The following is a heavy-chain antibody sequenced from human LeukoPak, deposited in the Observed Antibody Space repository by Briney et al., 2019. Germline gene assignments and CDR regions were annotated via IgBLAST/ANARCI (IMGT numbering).Heavy chain of an antibody. CDR2: IYHSGST. CDR3: ARVGIAAAGTGVFDI. V-gene: IGHV4-4*02. J-gene: IGHJ3*02. CDR1: GGSISSSNW. Sequence: SETLSLTCAVSGGSISSSNWWSWVRQPPGKGLEWIGEIYHSGSTNYNPSLKSRVTISVDTSKNQFSLKLSSVTAADTAMYYCARVGIAAAGTGVFDIWGQGTMVTVSS. D-gene: IGHD6-13*01.